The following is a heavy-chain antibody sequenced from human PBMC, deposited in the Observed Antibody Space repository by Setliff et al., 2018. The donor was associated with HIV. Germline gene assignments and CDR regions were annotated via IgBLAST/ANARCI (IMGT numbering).Heavy chain of an antibody. Sequence: SETLSLTCAVYGGSLSGYYWSWIRQPPGKGLEWFGEINHSGSTNYNPSLKSRVTISVDTSKNQLSLKVTSVTAADTAVYYCARIWIWVYDSSGYPRSGMKDYFDYWGQGILVTVSS. CDR2: INHSGST. CDR1: GGSLSGYY. D-gene: IGHD3-22*01. J-gene: IGHJ4*02. CDR3: ARIWIWVYDSSGYPRSGMKDYFDY. V-gene: IGHV4-34*01.